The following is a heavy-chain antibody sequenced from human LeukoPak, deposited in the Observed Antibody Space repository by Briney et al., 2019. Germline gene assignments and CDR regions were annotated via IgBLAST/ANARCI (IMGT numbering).Heavy chain of an antibody. CDR3: AKDQATYGIYDYGMDV. Sequence: GGSLRLSCAASGFTFDDYAMYWVRQSPGKGLEWVSGISWNSGSTGYADSVRGRFTISRDNAKKSLYLQMNSLRDEDTALYYCAKDQATYGIYDYGMDVWGQGTKVTVSS. CDR1: GFTFDDYA. D-gene: IGHD1-1*01. J-gene: IGHJ6*02. V-gene: IGHV3-9*01. CDR2: ISWNSGST.